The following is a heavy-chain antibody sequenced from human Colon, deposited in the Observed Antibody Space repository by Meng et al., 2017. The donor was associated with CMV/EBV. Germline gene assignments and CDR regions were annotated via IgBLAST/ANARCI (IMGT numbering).Heavy chain of an antibody. V-gene: IGHV3-21*01. CDR3: ARGQSGTNLL. CDR2: VTSSSYYT. Sequence: GESLKISCAASGFTFSSYSMNWVRQAPGKGLEWVSSVTSSSYYTFYADSVKGRFTISRDNAKNSLYLQMNSLRAEDTAVYYCARGQSGTNLLWGQGTLVTVSS. J-gene: IGHJ4*02. CDR1: GFTFSSYS. D-gene: IGHD1-7*01.